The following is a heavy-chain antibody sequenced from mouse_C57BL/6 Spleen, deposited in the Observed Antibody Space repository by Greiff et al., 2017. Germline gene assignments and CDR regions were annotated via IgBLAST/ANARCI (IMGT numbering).Heavy chain of an antibody. CDR2: IYPGDGDT. D-gene: IGHD1-1*01. Sequence: VQLQQSGPELVKPGASVKISCKASGYAFSSSWMNWVKQRPGKGLEWIGRIYPGDGDTNYNGKFKGKATLTADKSSSTAYMQLSSLTSEDSAVYFCAKKIYYYGSRDYAMDYWGQGTSVTVSS. CDR1: GYAFSSSW. CDR3: AKKIYYYGSRDYAMDY. J-gene: IGHJ4*01. V-gene: IGHV1-82*01.